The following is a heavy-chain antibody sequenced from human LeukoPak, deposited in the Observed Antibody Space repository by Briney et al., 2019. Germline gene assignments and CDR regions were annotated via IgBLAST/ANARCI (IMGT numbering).Heavy chain of an antibody. CDR3: VRDRELTY. CDR1: GGSISSYY. J-gene: IGHJ4*02. D-gene: IGHD1-26*01. V-gene: IGHV4-59*01. CDR2: IYYSGST. Sequence: SETLSLTCTVSGGSISSYYWSWIRQPPGKGLEWIGYIYYSGSTSYNPSLKSRVTISVDTSKNQFSLKLNSVTAADTAVYYCVRDRELTYWSQGTLVTVSS.